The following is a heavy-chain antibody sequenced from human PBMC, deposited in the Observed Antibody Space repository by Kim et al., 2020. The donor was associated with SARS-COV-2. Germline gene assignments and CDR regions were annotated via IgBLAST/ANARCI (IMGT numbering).Heavy chain of an antibody. CDR1: GGSISSFY. D-gene: IGHD6-19*01. J-gene: IGHJ4*02. V-gene: IGHV4-59*01. Sequence: SETLSLTCTVSGGSISSFYWSWIRQPPGKGLEWIGYIYHSGSTNYNPSLKSRVTISVDTSKNQFSLKLSSVTAADTAVYYCARVRSSGWSLMWEFGYWGQGTLVTVSS. CDR2: IYHSGST. CDR3: ARVRSSGWSLMWEFGY.